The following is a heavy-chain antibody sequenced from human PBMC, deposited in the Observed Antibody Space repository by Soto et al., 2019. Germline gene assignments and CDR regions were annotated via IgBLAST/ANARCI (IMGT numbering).Heavy chain of an antibody. J-gene: IGHJ4*02. CDR3: ARVLGVAKGDY. V-gene: IGHV1-3*01. Sequence: ASVKVSCKASGYTFTNYAMYWVRQAPGQRLEWMGWINAGNGNTKYSQKFQDRVTITRDTSASTAYMELSSLRSEDTAVEYCARVLGVAKGDYWGQGTLVTVSS. CDR1: GYTFTNYA. D-gene: IGHD3-3*01. CDR2: INAGNGNT.